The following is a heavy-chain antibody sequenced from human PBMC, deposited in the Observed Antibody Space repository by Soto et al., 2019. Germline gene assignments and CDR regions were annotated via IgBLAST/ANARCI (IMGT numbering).Heavy chain of an antibody. V-gene: IGHV1-69*01. CDR3: ARNEYSTTFYYYGMDV. Sequence: QVQLVQSGAEVKKPGSSVKVSCKASGCTFSSYAITWVRQAPGQGLEWMGRIIPIFGTSNYNQKFQGRVTITADESTSTAYMELSSLRSADTAVYYCARNEYSTTFYYYGMDVWGQGTTVTVSS. CDR1: GCTFSSYA. D-gene: IGHD6-6*01. J-gene: IGHJ6*02. CDR2: IIPIFGTS.